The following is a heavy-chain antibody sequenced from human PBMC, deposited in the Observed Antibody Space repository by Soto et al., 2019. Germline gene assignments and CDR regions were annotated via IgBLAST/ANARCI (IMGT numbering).Heavy chain of an antibody. CDR1: GGTFSSYA. CDR3: ASLNDYGDYEWFWYFDL. J-gene: IGHJ2*01. V-gene: IGHV1-69*12. D-gene: IGHD4-17*01. Sequence: QVQLVQSGAEVKKPGSSVKVSCKASGGTFSSYAISWVRQAPGQGLEWMGGIIPIFGTANYAQKFQGIVTITADESTSTAYMELSSLRSEDTAVYYCASLNDYGDYEWFWYFDLWGRGTLVTVSS. CDR2: IIPIFGTA.